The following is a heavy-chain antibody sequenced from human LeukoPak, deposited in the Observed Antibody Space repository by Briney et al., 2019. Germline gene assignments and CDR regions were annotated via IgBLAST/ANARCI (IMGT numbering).Heavy chain of an antibody. CDR2: IRYDGSNK. V-gene: IGHV3-30*02. D-gene: IGHD3-10*01. CDR1: GFTFSSYG. CDR3: AKGDGSGSYFSPMDV. J-gene: IGHJ6*03. Sequence: GGSLRLSCAASGFTFSSYGMHWVRQAPGKGLEWVAFIRYDGSNKYYADSVKGRFTISRDNSKNTLYLQMNSLRTEDTALYYCAKGDGSGSYFSPMDVWGKGTTVTVSS.